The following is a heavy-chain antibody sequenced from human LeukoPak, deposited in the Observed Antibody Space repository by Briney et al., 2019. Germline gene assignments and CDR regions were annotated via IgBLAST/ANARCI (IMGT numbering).Heavy chain of an antibody. V-gene: IGHV4-4*07. CDR2: IYTSGST. D-gene: IGHD3-3*01. CDR1: GGSISSYY. CDR3: ARGTHQEYDFWSGYYIMDPPYYFDY. Sequence: PSETLSLTCTVSGGSISSYYWSWIRQPAGKGLEWIGRIYTSGSTNYNPSLKSRVTMSVDTSKNQFSLKLSSVTAADTAVYYCARGTHQEYDFWSGYYIMDPPYYFDYWGQGTLVTVSS. J-gene: IGHJ4*02.